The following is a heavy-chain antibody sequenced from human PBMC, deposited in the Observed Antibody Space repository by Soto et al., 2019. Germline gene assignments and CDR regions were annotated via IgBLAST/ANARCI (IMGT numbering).Heavy chain of an antibody. D-gene: IGHD1-1*01. V-gene: IGHV3-30-3*01. CDR2: MSSDGTNE. Sequence: GSLILACSASRFTFTTYAMNWVRQAPGKGLEWVALMSSDGTNEHYADSVRGRFTVSRDNSRNTLYLQMNSLRAEDTAVYYCERDMGAPTERPGMDVWGQGTTVTVYS. CDR3: ERDMGAPTERPGMDV. J-gene: IGHJ6*02. CDR1: RFTFTTYA.